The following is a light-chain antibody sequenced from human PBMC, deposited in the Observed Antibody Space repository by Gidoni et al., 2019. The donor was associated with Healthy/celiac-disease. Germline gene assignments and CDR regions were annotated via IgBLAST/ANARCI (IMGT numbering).Light chain of an antibody. V-gene: IGKV3-15*01. CDR1: QSVSSN. CDR2: GSS. CDR3: QQYNNWPS. Sequence: ELVMTQSLATLSVSPGERATLSGRASQSVSSNLAGYQQKPGQAPRLLIYGSSTRATGIPARFSGSESGTEFTLTISSRQSEDFAVYNCQQYNNWPSFGQGTKLEIK. J-gene: IGKJ2*01.